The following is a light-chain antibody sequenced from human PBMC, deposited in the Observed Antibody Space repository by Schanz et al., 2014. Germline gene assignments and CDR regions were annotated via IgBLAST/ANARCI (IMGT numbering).Light chain of an antibody. V-gene: IGLV1-40*01. J-gene: IGLJ3*02. CDR2: ANT. Sequence: QSVLTQPPSVSGAPGQRVTISCNGSTSNIGSGFQVHWYRQLPGSAPTLVIYANTLRPSGVPDRFSGSKSGTSASLAVTGLQTEDEAHYYCQSYDSSLSGSVFGGGTKLTVL. CDR3: QSYDSSLSGSV. CDR1: TSNIGSGFQ.